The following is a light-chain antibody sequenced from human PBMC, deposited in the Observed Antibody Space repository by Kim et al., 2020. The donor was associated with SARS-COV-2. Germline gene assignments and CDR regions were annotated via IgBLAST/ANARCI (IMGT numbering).Light chain of an antibody. CDR3: QQYDNLPT. Sequence: LSASVGDRVTITCQASQDISNYLNCYQQKPGKAPKLLIYDASNLETGVPSRFSGSGSGTDFTFTISSLQPEDIATYYCQQYDNLPTFGGGTKVEIK. CDR1: QDISNY. CDR2: DAS. J-gene: IGKJ4*01. V-gene: IGKV1-33*01.